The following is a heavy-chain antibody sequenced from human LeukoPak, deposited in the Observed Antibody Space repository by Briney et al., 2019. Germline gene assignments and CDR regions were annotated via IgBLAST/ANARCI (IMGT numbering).Heavy chain of an antibody. CDR3: ARVVVPAGFDF. Sequence: SETLSLTCAVSGYSISSAYSWGWIRQSPGKGLEWIGNVSHSGSTYYNPSLKSRITISVDTSKNQCSLRLRSVTAADTAVYYCARVVVPAGFDFWGQETLVTVSS. J-gene: IGHJ4*02. CDR2: VSHSGST. CDR1: GYSISSAYS. V-gene: IGHV4-38-2*01. D-gene: IGHD2-2*01.